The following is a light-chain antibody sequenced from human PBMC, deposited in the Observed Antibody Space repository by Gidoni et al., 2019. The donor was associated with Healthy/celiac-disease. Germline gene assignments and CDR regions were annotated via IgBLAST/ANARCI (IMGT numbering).Light chain of an antibody. V-gene: IGKV3-11*01. CDR1: QSVSSD. Sequence: EIVLPQSPATLSLSPGERATLSCRASQSVSSDLASYQQKPGQAPRLLIYDSSNRATGIPARFSGSGSGTDFTLTISSLEPEDFAVYYCQQRSNWPSSLTFGGGTKVDIK. CDR3: QQRSNWPSSLT. CDR2: DSS. J-gene: IGKJ4*01.